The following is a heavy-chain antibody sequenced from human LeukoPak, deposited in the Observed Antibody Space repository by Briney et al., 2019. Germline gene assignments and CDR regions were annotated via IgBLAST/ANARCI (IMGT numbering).Heavy chain of an antibody. D-gene: IGHD1-1*01. CDR3: ARPGGSWNEVDY. CDR2: IYPSDSDT. CDR1: GYSFTNSW. V-gene: IGHV5-51*01. J-gene: IGHJ4*02. Sequence: GGSLKIPCKGSGYSFTNSWIGWVRQMPGKGLEWMGVIYPSDSDTRYSPSFQGQVTISADKSISTAYLQWSSLKASDTAMYYCARPGGSWNEVDYWGQGTLVTVSS.